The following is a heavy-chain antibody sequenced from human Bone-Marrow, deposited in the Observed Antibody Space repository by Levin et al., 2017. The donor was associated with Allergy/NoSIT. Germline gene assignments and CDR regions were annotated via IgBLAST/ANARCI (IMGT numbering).Heavy chain of an antibody. CDR2: IYSGGST. J-gene: IGHJ3*02. D-gene: IGHD2-2*01. CDR1: GFTVSSHY. V-gene: IGHV3-66*01. CDR3: ATDRAYCSNTTCYLPDAFDI. Sequence: SGESLKISCVASGFTVSSHYMNWVRQAPGKGLEWVSVIYSGGSTYYADSVKGRFTISRDNSKNTLYLQMSSLRAEDTAVYYCATDRAYCSNTTCYLPDAFDIWGQGTMVTVSS.